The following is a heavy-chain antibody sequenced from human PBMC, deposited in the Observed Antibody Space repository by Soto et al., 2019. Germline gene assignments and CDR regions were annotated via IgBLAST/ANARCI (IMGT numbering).Heavy chain of an antibody. V-gene: IGHV1-69*08. CDR1: GGTFSTYT. D-gene: IGHD3-22*01. J-gene: IGHJ5*02. Sequence: QVQLVQSGAEVKKPGSSVKVSCKASGGTFSTYTITWGRPAPGQGLEWMGRIIPIIGIITYAQKFQGRVTISADKFTGTAYMELTGLRSDDTAVYYCAGDPDSHYNDSHASSYPWGQGTLVTVSS. CDR2: IIPIIGII. CDR3: AGDPDSHYNDSHASSYP.